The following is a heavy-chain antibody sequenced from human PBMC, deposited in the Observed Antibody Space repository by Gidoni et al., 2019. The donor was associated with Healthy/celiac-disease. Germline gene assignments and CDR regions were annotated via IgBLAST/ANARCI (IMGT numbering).Heavy chain of an antibody. V-gene: IGHV4-39*07. CDR1: GGSISSRRYY. D-gene: IGHD3-10*02. Sequence: QLQLQESGQGLVKPSENLSITCTVSGGSISSRRYYWGWIRKPPGKGLEWIGSLYLSGSTYYTPSLQSLVTISVDTSKNQFSLKLSSVTAADTAVYYFARAIVEMGTIYVFGGWFDPWGQGTLVTVSS. J-gene: IGHJ5*02. CDR2: LYLSGST. CDR3: ARAIVEMGTIYVFGGWFDP.